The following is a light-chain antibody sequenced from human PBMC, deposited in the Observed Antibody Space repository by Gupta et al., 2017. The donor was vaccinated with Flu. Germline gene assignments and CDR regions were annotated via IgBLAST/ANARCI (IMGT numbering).Light chain of an antibody. J-gene: IGLJ2*01. CDR3: QSSDRRLGGVV. V-gene: IGLV1-40*01. CDR2: GNK. CDR1: SSNIGVGFD. Sequence: QSVLTQPPSVSGAPGQRVIIYCTGSSSNIGVGFDVHWYQHLPGTAPKLLIYGNKNRPSGVPDRFSGSKSGASDSLAINGLQADDEAEYYCQSSDRRLGGVVFGGGTKLTVL.